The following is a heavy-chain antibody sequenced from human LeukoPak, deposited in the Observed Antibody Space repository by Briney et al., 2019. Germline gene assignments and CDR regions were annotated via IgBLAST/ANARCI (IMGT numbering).Heavy chain of an antibody. Sequence: GGSLRLSCAASGSGFSFSSYAMSWVRQAPGKGLEWVSGISGSGDSTHYADSVKGRFTISRDNSKNTLFLQMNGLRVEDTAVYYCARGYSNLAYWGQGTLVTVSS. J-gene: IGHJ4*02. D-gene: IGHD5-18*01. CDR2: ISGSGDST. CDR1: GSGFSFSSYA. V-gene: IGHV3-23*01. CDR3: ARGYSNLAY.